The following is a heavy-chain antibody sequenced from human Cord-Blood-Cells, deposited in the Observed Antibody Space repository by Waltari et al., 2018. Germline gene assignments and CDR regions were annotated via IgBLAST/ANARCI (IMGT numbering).Heavy chain of an antibody. J-gene: IGHJ3*02. CDR2: IYHSGST. CDR3: ARAGTGDAFDI. V-gene: IGHV4-38-2*01. D-gene: IGHD7-27*01. CDR1: GYSISSGYY. Sequence: LTCAVSGYSISSGYYWGWIRQPPGKGLEWIGSIYHSGSTYYNPSRKSRVTISVDTSKNQFSLKLSSVTAADTAVYYCARAGTGDAFDIWGQGTMVTVSS.